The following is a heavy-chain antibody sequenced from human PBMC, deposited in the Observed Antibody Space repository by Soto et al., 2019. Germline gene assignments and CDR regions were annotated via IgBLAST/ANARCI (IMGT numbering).Heavy chain of an antibody. D-gene: IGHD2-15*01. CDR3: ATTERYCSGGSCYGMDV. CDR2: INPNSGGT. J-gene: IGHJ6*02. CDR1: GYTFTGYY. Sequence: GASVKFSCKASGYTFTGYYMHWVRQAPGQGLEWMGWINPNSGGTNYAQKFQGRVTMTRDTSISTAYMELSRLRSDDTAVYYCATTERYCSGGSCYGMDVWGQGTTVTVSS. V-gene: IGHV1-2*02.